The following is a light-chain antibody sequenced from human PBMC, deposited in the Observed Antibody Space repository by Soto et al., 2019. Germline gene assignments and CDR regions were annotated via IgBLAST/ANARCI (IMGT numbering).Light chain of an antibody. Sequence: EIVLTQSPGTLSLSPGERATLSCRASQSVSSYLAWYQQKPGQAPRLLIYGASSRATGIPDRFSGSGSGTDFTLTISRLEPEDFAVDYCQLYDSSLALTFGGGTKVEIK. CDR2: GAS. V-gene: IGKV3-20*01. CDR1: QSVSSY. J-gene: IGKJ4*01. CDR3: QLYDSSLALT.